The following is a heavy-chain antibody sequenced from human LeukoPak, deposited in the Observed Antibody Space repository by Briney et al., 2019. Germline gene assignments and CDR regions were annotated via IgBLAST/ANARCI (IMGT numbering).Heavy chain of an antibody. CDR2: IRYDGSNK. Sequence: GGSLRLSCAASGFTFSSYGMHWVRQAPGKGLEWVAFIRYDGSNKYYADSVKGRFTISRDNSKNTLYLQMNSLRAEDTAVYYCAKDFVVVPADIASGDYWGQGTLVTVSS. CDR1: GFTFSSYG. J-gene: IGHJ4*02. V-gene: IGHV3-30*02. D-gene: IGHD2-2*01. CDR3: AKDFVVVPADIASGDY.